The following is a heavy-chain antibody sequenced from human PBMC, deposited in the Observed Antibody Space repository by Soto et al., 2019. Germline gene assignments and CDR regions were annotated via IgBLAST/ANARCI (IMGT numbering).Heavy chain of an antibody. J-gene: IGHJ4*02. CDR3: ARHYITYSFDF. CDR2: IYAHGST. D-gene: IGHD4-4*01. V-gene: IGHV4-30-2*01. Sequence: QLQLQESGSGLVKPSETLSLTFAVSGVSISSGGYSWSWIRQPPGKGLEWIAYIYAHGSTYYNPSLKSRVAMSVDGSKNQFALKLGSVTAADTAVYYCARHYITYSFDFWGQGILVTVSS. CDR1: GVSISSGGYS.